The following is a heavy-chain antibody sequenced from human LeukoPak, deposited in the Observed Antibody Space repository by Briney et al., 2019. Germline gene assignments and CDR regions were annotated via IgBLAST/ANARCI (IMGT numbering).Heavy chain of an antibody. J-gene: IGHJ4*02. Sequence: GGSLRLSCAASGFTFSRYSMNWVRQAPGKGLEWVSYISSSSSTIYYADSVKGRFTISRDNAKNSPYLQVNSLRAEDTAVYYCATFRLYNSAPDYWGQGTLVTVSS. CDR3: ATFRLYNSAPDY. D-gene: IGHD6-19*01. V-gene: IGHV3-48*01. CDR2: ISSSSSTI. CDR1: GFTFSRYS.